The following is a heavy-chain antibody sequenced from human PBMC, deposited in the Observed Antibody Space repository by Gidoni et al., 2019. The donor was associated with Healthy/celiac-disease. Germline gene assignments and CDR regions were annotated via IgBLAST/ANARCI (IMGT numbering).Heavy chain of an antibody. V-gene: IGHV3-23*01. Sequence: EVQLLESGGGLVQPGGSLRLSFAASGFPFSSYAMSWVRQAPGKGLEWVSAISGSGGSTYYADSVKGRFTISRDNSKNTLYLQMNSLRAEDTAVYYCAKDTDIVATISDYWGQGTLVTVSS. J-gene: IGHJ4*02. CDR2: ISGSGGST. D-gene: IGHD5-12*01. CDR3: AKDTDIVATISDY. CDR1: GFPFSSYA.